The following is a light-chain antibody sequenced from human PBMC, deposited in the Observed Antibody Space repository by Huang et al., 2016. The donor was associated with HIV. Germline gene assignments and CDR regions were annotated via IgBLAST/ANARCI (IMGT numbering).Light chain of an antibody. V-gene: IGKV1-5*03. CDR3: QQYNVYWT. CDR2: KAS. J-gene: IGKJ1*01. Sequence: DIQMTQSPSTLSASVGDRVTITCRASQSVSSWLAWYQQKPGKAPKVLIYKASSLESGVQSRFHGGGSGTEFTLTIRSLQPDDSATYYCQQYNVYWTFGQGTKVEIK. CDR1: QSVSSW.